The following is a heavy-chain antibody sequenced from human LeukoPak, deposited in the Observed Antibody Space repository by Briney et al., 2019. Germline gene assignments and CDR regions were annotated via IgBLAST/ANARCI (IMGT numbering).Heavy chain of an antibody. CDR3: ARDWKGDDFWSGSVDY. V-gene: IGHV1-18*01. D-gene: IGHD3-3*01. J-gene: IGHJ4*02. CDR2: ISAYNGNT. Sequence: ASVKVSCKASGYTFTNYGISWVRQAPGQGLEWMGWISAYNGNTNYAQNLQGRVTMTTDTSTSTAYMDLTSLRYEDTAVYYCARDWKGDDFWSGSVDYWGQGTLVTVSS. CDR1: GYTFTNYG.